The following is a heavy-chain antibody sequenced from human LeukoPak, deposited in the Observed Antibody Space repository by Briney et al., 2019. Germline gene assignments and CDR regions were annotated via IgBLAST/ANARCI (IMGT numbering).Heavy chain of an antibody. D-gene: IGHD2-2*02. J-gene: IGHJ6*03. CDR2: IRYDGSNK. V-gene: IGHV3-30*02. CDR1: GFTFSSYG. Sequence: PGGSLRLSCAASGFTFSSYGTHWVRQAPGKGLEWVAFIRYDGSNKYYADSVKGRFTISRDNSKNTLYLQMNSLRAEDTAVYYCAKGYCSSTSCYNYYYMDVWGKGTTVTVSS. CDR3: AKGYCSSTSCYNYYYMDV.